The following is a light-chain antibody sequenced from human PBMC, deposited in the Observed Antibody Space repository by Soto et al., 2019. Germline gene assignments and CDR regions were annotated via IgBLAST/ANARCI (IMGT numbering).Light chain of an antibody. Sequence: AIRMTQSPSSLSASIGDRVTITCRASQGISSYLAWYQQKPGKAPNLLIYSASTLQSGVPSRFSGSGSGTDFTLTITSLQSEDFATYYCQQYHSYPRAFGQGTK. CDR2: SAS. CDR1: QGISSY. CDR3: QQYHSYPRA. V-gene: IGKV1-8*01. J-gene: IGKJ1*01.